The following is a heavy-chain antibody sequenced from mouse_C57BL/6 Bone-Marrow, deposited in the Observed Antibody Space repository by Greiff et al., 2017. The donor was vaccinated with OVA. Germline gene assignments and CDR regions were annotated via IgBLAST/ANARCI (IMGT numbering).Heavy chain of an antibody. CDR2: IYPRSGDN. CDR1: GYTFTSYG. J-gene: IGHJ3*01. Sequence: VQLQQSGAELARPGASVKLSCKASGYTFTSYGISWVKQRTGQGLEWIGEIYPRSGDNYYNEKFKGKATLTADKSSSTAYMELRSLTSEDSAVYFCARGLWLSLFANWGQGTLVTVSA. D-gene: IGHD2-2*01. V-gene: IGHV1-81*01. CDR3: ARGLWLSLFAN.